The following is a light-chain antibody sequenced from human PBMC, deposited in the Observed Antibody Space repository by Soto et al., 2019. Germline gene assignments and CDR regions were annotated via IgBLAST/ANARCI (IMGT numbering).Light chain of an antibody. CDR1: QSISNKF. CDR3: QQYGTSPACT. Sequence: EIVLTQSPATLSPSLGERATLSCRASQSISNKFVAWYQEKPGHAPILLIYGSCDRATGIPDRFSGTGSGTDFTLTISRLEPEDFAVYYCQQYGTSPACTFGEGTKVEIK. V-gene: IGKV3-20*01. CDR2: GSC. J-gene: IGKJ4*01.